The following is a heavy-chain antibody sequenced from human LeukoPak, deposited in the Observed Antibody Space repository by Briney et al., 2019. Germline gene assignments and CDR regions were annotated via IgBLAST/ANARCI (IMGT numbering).Heavy chain of an antibody. Sequence: SETQSLTCTVSGGSISSYYWSWIRQPPGKGLEWIGNIYYSGSTNYNPSLKSRVTISVDTSKNQFSLKLSSVTAADTAVYYCTRGPIAYYYMDVWGKGTTVTISS. CDR1: GGSISSYY. CDR3: TRGPIAYYYMDV. J-gene: IGHJ6*03. V-gene: IGHV4-59*01. CDR2: IYYSGST. D-gene: IGHD3-22*01.